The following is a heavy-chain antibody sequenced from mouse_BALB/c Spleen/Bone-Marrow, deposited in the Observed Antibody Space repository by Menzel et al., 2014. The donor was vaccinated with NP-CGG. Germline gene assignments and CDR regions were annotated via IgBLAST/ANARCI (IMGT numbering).Heavy chain of an antibody. V-gene: IGHV1S81*02. Sequence: QVQLQQPGAEPVKPGASAKLSCKASGYTFISNWMHWVKQRPGQGLEWIGEINPSNGRTNYNEKFKSKATLTVDKSPSAGYMPQSSLTSEDSAVYYCARSDMDYWGQGTTLTVSS. CDR2: INPSNGRT. J-gene: IGHJ2*01. CDR1: GYTFISNW. CDR3: ARSDMDY.